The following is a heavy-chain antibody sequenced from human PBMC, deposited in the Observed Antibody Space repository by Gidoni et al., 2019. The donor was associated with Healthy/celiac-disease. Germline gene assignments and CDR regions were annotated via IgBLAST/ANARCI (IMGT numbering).Heavy chain of an antibody. J-gene: IGHJ6*02. D-gene: IGHD6-19*01. CDR1: GFTFREYY. V-gene: IGHV3-11*01. CDR3: ARDWYSSGWYYYYGMDV. Sequence: QVQLVESGGGLVKPGGSLRLSCAASGFTFREYYMSWIRQAPGKGLEWVSYISSSGSTIYYAASVKGLFTISSDNAKNSLYLQMNSLRAEDTAVYYCARDWYSSGWYYYYGMDVWGQGTTVTVSS. CDR2: ISSSGSTI.